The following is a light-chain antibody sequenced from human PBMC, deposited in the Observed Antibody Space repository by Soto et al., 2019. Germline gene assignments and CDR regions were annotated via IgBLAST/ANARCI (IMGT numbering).Light chain of an antibody. CDR3: SSYAGINNLGV. CDR1: SSDVGAYNY. CDR2: EVN. Sequence: QSALTQPPSASGSPGQSVTISCTGTSSDVGAYNYVSWYQQHPGKAPKLMIYEVNKRPSGVPDRFSGSKSGNTASLTVSGLQAEDEADYYCSSYAGINNLGVFGGGTKVTVL. J-gene: IGLJ2*01. V-gene: IGLV2-8*01.